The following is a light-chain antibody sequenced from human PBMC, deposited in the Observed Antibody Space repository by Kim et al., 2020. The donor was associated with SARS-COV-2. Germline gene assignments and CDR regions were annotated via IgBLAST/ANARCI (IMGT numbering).Light chain of an antibody. Sequence: SLPPGERPSPSCRASRCASTFLAWYQQKPGHAPTLFIYDASSPAAGFPARFSGSGSETAFTLTISSLEPEDFAVYYCHQRSNCPSTSGPGTKVNIK. J-gene: IGKJ3*01. V-gene: IGKV3-11*01. CDR3: HQRSNCPST. CDR2: DAS. CDR1: RCASTF.